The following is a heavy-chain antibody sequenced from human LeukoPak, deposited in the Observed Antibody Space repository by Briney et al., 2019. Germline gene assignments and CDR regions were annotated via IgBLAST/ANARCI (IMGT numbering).Heavy chain of an antibody. V-gene: IGHV3-7*01. CDR2: MKQDGSEK. CDR1: GFTFSSNW. J-gene: IGHJ4*02. Sequence: PGGSLRLSCAASGFTFSSNWMSWVRQAPGKGLEWVANMKQDGSEKYYVDSVKGRFTISRDNAKNSLYLQMNSLRAEDTAVYYCARRYFDYWGQGTLVTVSS. CDR3: ARRYFDY.